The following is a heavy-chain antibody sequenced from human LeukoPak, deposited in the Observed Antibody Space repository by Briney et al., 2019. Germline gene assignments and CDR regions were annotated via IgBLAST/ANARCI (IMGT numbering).Heavy chain of an antibody. CDR2: INPSGGST. V-gene: IGHV1-46*01. CDR3: ARGMRGYYGSGSYYRPGGAWFDP. CDR1: GYTFTSYY. J-gene: IGHJ5*02. D-gene: IGHD3-10*01. Sequence: GASVKVSCKASGYTFTSYYMHWVRQAPGQGLEWMGIINPSGGSTSYAQKFQGRVTMTRDMSTSTVYMELSSLRSEDTAVYYCARGMRGYYGSGSYYRPGGAWFDPWGQGTLVTVSS.